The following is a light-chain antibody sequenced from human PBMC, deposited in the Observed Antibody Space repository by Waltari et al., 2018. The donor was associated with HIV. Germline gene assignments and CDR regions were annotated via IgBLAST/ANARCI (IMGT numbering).Light chain of an antibody. CDR3: SSYAGARV. J-gene: IGLJ3*02. Sequence: QSALTQPASVSGSPGQSITIFCTVTSSDVGSYNRVSWYQQYPGKAPKLIIYEVTKRPSGVSNRFSGSKSGNTASLTLSGLQADDEADYYCSSYAGARVFGGGTNLIVL. CDR2: EVT. V-gene: IGLV2-23*02. CDR1: SSDVGSYNR.